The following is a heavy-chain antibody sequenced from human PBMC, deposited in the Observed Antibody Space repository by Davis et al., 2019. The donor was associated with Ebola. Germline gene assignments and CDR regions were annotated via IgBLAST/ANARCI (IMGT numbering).Heavy chain of an antibody. CDR1: LYTFSSYG. Sequence: ASVKVSCKASLYTFSSYGISPVRQAPGQGLEWMGWISAYNGNTNYAQKLQGRVTMTTDTSTSTAYMELRSLRSDDTAVYYCARDPRWGDGLYYYYGMDVWGQGTTVTVSS. CDR2: ISAYNGNT. V-gene: IGHV1-18*01. CDR3: ARDPRWGDGLYYYYGMDV. D-gene: IGHD2-21*02. J-gene: IGHJ6*02.